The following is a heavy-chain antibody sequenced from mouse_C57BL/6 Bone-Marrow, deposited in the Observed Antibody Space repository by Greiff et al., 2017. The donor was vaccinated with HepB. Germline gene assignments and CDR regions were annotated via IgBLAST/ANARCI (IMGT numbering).Heavy chain of an antibody. CDR2: IWRGGST. J-gene: IGHJ4*01. CDR1: GFSLTSYG. Sequence: QVQLKESGPGLVQPSQNLSITCTVSGFSLTSYGVHWVRQSPGKGLEWLGVIWRGGSTDYNAAFMSRLSITKDNSKSQVFFKMNSLQADDTAIYYCAKSLHYYGSSYAMDYWGQGTSVTVSS. V-gene: IGHV2-5*01. D-gene: IGHD1-1*01. CDR3: AKSLHYYGSSYAMDY.